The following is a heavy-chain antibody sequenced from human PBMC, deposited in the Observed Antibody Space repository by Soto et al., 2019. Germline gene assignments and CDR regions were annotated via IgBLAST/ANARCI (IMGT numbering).Heavy chain of an antibody. CDR3: ARVRRDYDFWSGYFHWFDP. V-gene: IGHV4-59*01. Sequence: SETLSLTCTVSGGSISSYYWSWIRQPPGKGLEWIGYIYYSGSTNYNPSLKSRVTISVDTSKNQFSLKLSSVTAADTAVYYCARVRRDYDFWSGYFHWFDPWGQGTLVTVS. CDR2: IYYSGST. CDR1: GGSISSYY. D-gene: IGHD3-3*01. J-gene: IGHJ5*02.